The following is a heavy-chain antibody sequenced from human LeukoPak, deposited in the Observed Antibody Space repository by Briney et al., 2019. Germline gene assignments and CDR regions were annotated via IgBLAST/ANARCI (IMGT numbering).Heavy chain of an antibody. J-gene: IGHJ4*02. Sequence: TGGSLRLSCAASGFSFSSHVMHWVRQAPGKGLEWVSGISGSGGDTYYADSVKGRFTISRDNSKNTLNLQMNSLRAEDTAVYYCAREGLGIAAAGSFDYWGQGTLVTVSS. V-gene: IGHV3-23*01. CDR1: GFSFSSHV. D-gene: IGHD6-13*01. CDR3: AREGLGIAAAGSFDY. CDR2: ISGSGGDT.